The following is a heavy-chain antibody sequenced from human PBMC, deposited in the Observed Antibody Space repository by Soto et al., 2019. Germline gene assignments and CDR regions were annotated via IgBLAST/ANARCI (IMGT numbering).Heavy chain of an antibody. CDR1: GFTFGDYF. D-gene: IGHD6-19*01. CDR3: ARDPLISGSGWDH. Sequence: QVQLVESGGGLVKPGGSLRLSCAVSGFTFGDYFMAWIRQAPGKGLEWISYISSFGGTIYYADSVKGRFTISRDNAKSSLYLQMNSLRAEDTAVYYCARDPLISGSGWDHWGQGTLVTVSS. V-gene: IGHV3-11*01. J-gene: IGHJ4*02. CDR2: ISSFGGTI.